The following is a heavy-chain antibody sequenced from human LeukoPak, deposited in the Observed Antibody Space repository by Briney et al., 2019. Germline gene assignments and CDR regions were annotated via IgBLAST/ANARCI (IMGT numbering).Heavy chain of an antibody. J-gene: IGHJ4*02. CDR1: GFTFSRHW. D-gene: IGHD2/OR15-2a*01. Sequence: GGSLRLSCATSGFTFSRHWMGWVRQAPGKGPEWVANIKQDGSERYYVDSVKGRFTISRDNAKNSLYLQMNSLRAEDTAVYYCARDGGHSTDFDYWGQGILVTVSS. CDR2: IKQDGSER. V-gene: IGHV3-7*01. CDR3: ARDGGHSTDFDY.